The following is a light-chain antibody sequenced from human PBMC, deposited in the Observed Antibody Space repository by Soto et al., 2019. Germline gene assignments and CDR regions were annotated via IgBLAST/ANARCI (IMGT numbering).Light chain of an antibody. CDR3: QQRSNWPPGLT. J-gene: IGKJ4*01. V-gene: IGKV3-11*01. CDR2: DVS. Sequence: EIVLTQSPATLSLSPGEIATLSCRASQSISTYLAWYQQKPGQAPRLLIYDVSKRAAGVPARFSGSGYGTDFTLTISSLEPEDFAVYYCQQRSNWPPGLTFGGGTKVEI. CDR1: QSISTY.